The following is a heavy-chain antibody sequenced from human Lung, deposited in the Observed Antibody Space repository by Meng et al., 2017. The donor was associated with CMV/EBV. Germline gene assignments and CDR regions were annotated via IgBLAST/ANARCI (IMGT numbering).Heavy chain of an antibody. J-gene: IGHJ4*02. CDR2: IYPGDSGP. Sequence: CEALGYDFASAWISWLRQSPGQGLSWLSLIYPGDSGPRYRPSFESQVTISVDTSILTAHLQWRSLKASDTAMYFSARLEQAYGIEHWGQGTLVTVSS. CDR1: GYDFASAW. CDR3: ARLEQAYGIEH. V-gene: IGHV5-51*01. D-gene: IGHD4-17*01.